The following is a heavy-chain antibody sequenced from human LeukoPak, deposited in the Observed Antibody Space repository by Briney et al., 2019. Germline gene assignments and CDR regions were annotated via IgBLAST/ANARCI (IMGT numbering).Heavy chain of an antibody. D-gene: IGHD3-22*01. V-gene: IGHV4-59*01. CDR2: IYYSGST. CDR3: AREAYYDSSGYSHDAFGI. CDR1: GGSISSYY. J-gene: IGHJ3*02. Sequence: SETLSLTCTVSGGSISSYYWSWIRQPPGKGLEWIGYIYYSGSTNYNPSLKSRVTISVDTSKNQFSLKLSSVTAADTAVYYCAREAYYDSSGYSHDAFGIWGQGTMVTVSS.